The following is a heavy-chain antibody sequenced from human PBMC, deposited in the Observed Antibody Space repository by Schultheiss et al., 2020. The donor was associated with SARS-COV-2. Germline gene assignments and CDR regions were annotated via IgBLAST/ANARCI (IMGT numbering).Heavy chain of an antibody. CDR2: ISSSSSTI. V-gene: IGHV3-48*04. CDR1: GFTFSSYA. J-gene: IGHJ4*02. CDR3: ARDGRIVVVPSR. Sequence: GGSLRLSCAASGFTFSSYAMSWVRQAPGKGLEWVSYISSSSSTIYYADSVKGRFTISRDNAKSSLYLQMNSLRVEDTAVYYCARDGRIVVVPSRWGQGTLVTVSS. D-gene: IGHD2-15*01.